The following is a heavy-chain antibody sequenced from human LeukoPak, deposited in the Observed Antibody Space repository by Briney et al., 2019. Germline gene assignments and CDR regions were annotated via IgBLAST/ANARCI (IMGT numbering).Heavy chain of an antibody. CDR2: IIPIFGTA. J-gene: IGHJ5*02. CDR3: ARQVLYYYDSSGYSTYWFDP. CDR1: GGTFSSYA. Sequence: GASVKVSCKASGGTFSSYAISWVRQAPGQGLEWMGGIIPIFGTANYAQKFQGRVTITADESTGTAYMELSSLRSEDTAVYYCARQVLYYYDSSGYSTYWFDPWGQGTLVTVSS. V-gene: IGHV1-69*13. D-gene: IGHD3-22*01.